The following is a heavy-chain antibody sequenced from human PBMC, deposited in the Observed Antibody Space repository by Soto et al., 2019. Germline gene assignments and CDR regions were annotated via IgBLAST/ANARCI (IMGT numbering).Heavy chain of an antibody. CDR1: GGSFSGYY. Sequence: PSETLSLTCAVYGGSFSGYYWSWIRQPPGKGLEWIGEINHSGSTNYNPSLKSRVTISVDTSKNQFSLKLSSVTAADTAVYYCARLPNKLGVGATTDAVDYWGQGTLVPVSS. CDR2: INHSGST. J-gene: IGHJ4*02. CDR3: ARLPNKLGVGATTDAVDY. V-gene: IGHV4-34*01. D-gene: IGHD1-26*01.